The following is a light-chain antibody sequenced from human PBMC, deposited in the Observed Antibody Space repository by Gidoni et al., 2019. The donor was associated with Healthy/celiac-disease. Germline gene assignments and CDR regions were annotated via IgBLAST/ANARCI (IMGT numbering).Light chain of an antibody. J-gene: IGKJ2*01. V-gene: IGKV1-5*01. CDR1: QSISSW. CDR2: DAS. CDR3: QQYNSYSPQYT. Sequence: DIQMTQSPSTLSASVGDRVTITCRASQSISSWLAWYQQKPGKAPKLLIYDASSLESGVPSRFSGSGSGTEFTLTISSLQPDDFATYYCQQYNSYSPQYTVXQGTKLEIK.